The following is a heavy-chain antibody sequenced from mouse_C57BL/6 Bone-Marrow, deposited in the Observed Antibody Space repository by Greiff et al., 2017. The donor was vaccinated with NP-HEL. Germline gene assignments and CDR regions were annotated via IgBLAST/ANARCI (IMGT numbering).Heavy chain of an antibody. D-gene: IGHD2-1*01. CDR2: IYPGSGST. J-gene: IGHJ2*01. V-gene: IGHV1-55*01. CDR1: GYTFTSYW. Sequence: QVQLQQSGAELVKPGASVKMSCKASGYTFTSYWITWVKQRPGQGLEWIGDIYPGSGSTNYNEKFKSKATLTVDTSSSTAYMQLSSLTSEDSAVYYCARPLYPRDYFDYWGQGTTLTVSS. CDR3: ARPLYPRDYFDY.